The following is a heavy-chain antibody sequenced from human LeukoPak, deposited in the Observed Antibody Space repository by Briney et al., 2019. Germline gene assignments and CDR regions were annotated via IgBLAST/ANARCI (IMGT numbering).Heavy chain of an antibody. V-gene: IGHV4-31*03. CDR3: ASSAATKGDWFDP. J-gene: IGHJ5*02. CDR1: GGSISSGGFY. CDR2: ISYTGST. D-gene: IGHD2-15*01. Sequence: SETLSLTCTVSGGSISSGGFYWSWIRQYPGKGLEWVEFISYTGSTHYNPSLKSRVTISVDRSKNQFSLKLSSVTAADTAVYYCASSAATKGDWFDPWGQGTLVTVSS.